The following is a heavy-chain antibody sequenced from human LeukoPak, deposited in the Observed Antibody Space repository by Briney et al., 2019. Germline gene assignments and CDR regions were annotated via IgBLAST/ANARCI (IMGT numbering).Heavy chain of an antibody. CDR3: AKDIRITMVRGVAPPY. Sequence: GGSLRLSCAASGFAVSSDYMSWVRQAPGKGLEWVSIIYSGGTTYYADSVKGRFTISRDNSKNTLYLQMNSLRAEDTAVYYCAKDIRITMVRGVAPPYWGQGTLVTVSS. CDR1: GFAVSSDY. V-gene: IGHV3-53*01. D-gene: IGHD3-10*01. J-gene: IGHJ4*02. CDR2: IYSGGTT.